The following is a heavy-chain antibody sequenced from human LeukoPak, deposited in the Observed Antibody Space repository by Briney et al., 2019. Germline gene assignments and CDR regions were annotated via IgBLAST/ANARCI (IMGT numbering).Heavy chain of an antibody. J-gene: IGHJ4*02. D-gene: IGHD3-3*01. Sequence: GGSLRLSCAASGFTFSSYWMSWVRQAPGKGLEWVANIKQDGSEKYYVDSVKGRFTISRDNSKNTLYLQMGSLRAEDMAVYYCARAALPYDFWSGYYTRGYYFDYWGQGTLVTVSS. CDR2: IKQDGSEK. CDR1: GFTFSSYW. CDR3: ARAALPYDFWSGYYTRGYYFDY. V-gene: IGHV3-7*01.